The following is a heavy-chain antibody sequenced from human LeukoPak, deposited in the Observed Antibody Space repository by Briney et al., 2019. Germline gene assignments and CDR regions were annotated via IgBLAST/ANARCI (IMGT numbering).Heavy chain of an antibody. D-gene: IGHD2-2*01. V-gene: IGHV4-61*02. J-gene: IGHJ5*02. CDR2: IYTSGST. CDR3: ARDIVVSPSRFDP. CDR1: GGSISSGSYY. Sequence: SQTLSLTCTVSGGSISSGSYYWSWIRQPAGKGLEWIGRIYTSGSTNYNPSLKSRVTMSVDTSKNQFSLKLSSVTAADTAVYYCARDIVVSPSRFDPWGQGTLVTVSS.